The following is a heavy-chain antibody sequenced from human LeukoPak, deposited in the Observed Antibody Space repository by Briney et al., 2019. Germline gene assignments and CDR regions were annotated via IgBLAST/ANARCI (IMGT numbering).Heavy chain of an antibody. Sequence: GGSLRLSCAASGFTFSSYWMSWVRQAPGKGLEWVANIKQDGSEKYYVDSVKGRFTISRDNAKNSLYLKMNSLRAEDTAVYYCAREGGYYDILTGYYTYYYYGMDVWGQGTTVTVSS. J-gene: IGHJ6*02. CDR2: IKQDGSEK. V-gene: IGHV3-7*01. CDR1: GFTFSSYW. CDR3: AREGGYYDILTGYYTYYYYGMDV. D-gene: IGHD3-9*01.